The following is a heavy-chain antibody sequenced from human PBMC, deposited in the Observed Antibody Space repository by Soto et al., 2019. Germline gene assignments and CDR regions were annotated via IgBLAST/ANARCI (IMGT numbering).Heavy chain of an antibody. CDR3: ARDGSGCHWYFDV. D-gene: IGHD6-19*01. J-gene: IGHJ2*01. CDR1: GDSVSSVTAT. CDR2: TYYRSKWYY. V-gene: IGHV6-1*01. Sequence: QVQLQQSGPGLMKPSQTLSLMCDISGDSVSSVTATWSWIRQSPSRGLEWLGRTYYRSKWYYDYAVSVKSRIVSTPDTSKSQLTQDLNSVTPEDTAVYFCARDGSGCHWYFDVWGRGSLVTVSS.